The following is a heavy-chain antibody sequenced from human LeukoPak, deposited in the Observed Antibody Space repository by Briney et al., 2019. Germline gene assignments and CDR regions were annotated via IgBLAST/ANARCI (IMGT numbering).Heavy chain of an antibody. CDR2: INWNGGST. CDR3: ARGYSYGYYMDV. D-gene: IGHD5-18*01. J-gene: IGHJ6*03. CDR1: GFTFDDYG. Sequence: GGSLRLSCAASGFTFDDYGMSWVRQAPGKGLEWVSGINWNGGSTGCADSVKGRFTISRDNAKNSLYLQMNSLRAEDTALYHCARGYSYGYYMDVWGKGTTVTVSS. V-gene: IGHV3-20*01.